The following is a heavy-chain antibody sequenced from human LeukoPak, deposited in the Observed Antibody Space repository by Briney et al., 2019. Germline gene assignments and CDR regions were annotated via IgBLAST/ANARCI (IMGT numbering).Heavy chain of an antibody. J-gene: IGHJ5*02. Sequence: SETLSLTCTVSGGSISSYFWSWIRQPPGKGLEWIGYIYDSGSTNYNPYLKSRVTISVDTPKNHFSLKLSSVPAADTAVYYCAREGSSRWHWFYPWSQGTLVTVSS. CDR3: AREGSSRWHWFYP. V-gene: IGHV4-59*01. CDR1: GGSISSYF. CDR2: IYDSGST. D-gene: IGHD6-13*01.